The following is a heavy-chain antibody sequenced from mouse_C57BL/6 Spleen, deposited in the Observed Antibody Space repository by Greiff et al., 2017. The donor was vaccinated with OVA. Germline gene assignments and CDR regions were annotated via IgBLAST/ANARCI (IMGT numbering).Heavy chain of an antibody. D-gene: IGHD2-9*01. V-gene: IGHV5-17*01. Sequence: EVQGVESGGGLVKPGGSLKLSCAASGFTFSDYGMHWVRQAPEKGLEWVAYISSGSSTIYYADTVKGRFTISRDNAKNTLFLQMTSLRSEDTAMYYCARAYYGYDVEESSYFDYWGQGTTLTVSS. J-gene: IGHJ2*01. CDR3: ARAYYGYDVEESSYFDY. CDR2: ISSGSSTI. CDR1: GFTFSDYG.